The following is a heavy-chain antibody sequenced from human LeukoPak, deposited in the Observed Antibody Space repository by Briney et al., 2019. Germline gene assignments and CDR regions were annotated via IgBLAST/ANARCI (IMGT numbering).Heavy chain of an antibody. CDR3: ARDRGGYYDSSGYFDY. Sequence: PGGSLRLSCAASGFTFSSYWMSWVRQAPGKGLEWVANIKQDGSEKYYVDSVKGRFTISRDNAKNSLYLQMNSLRAEDTAVYYCARDRGGYYDSSGYFDYWGQGTLVTVSS. V-gene: IGHV3-7*01. CDR1: GFTFSSYW. CDR2: IKQDGSEK. D-gene: IGHD3-22*01. J-gene: IGHJ4*02.